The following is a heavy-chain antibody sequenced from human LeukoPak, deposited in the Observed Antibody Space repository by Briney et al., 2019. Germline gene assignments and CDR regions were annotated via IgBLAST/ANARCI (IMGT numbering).Heavy chain of an antibody. D-gene: IGHD4-17*01. Sequence: SETLSLTCTVSGGSISSYYWSWVRQPPGKGLEWIGEIYHSGSTNYNPSLKTRVTISVDKSKNQFSLKLSSVTAADTAVYYCARASHDYGDYSHFDYWGQGTLVTVSS. CDR1: GGSISSYY. V-gene: IGHV4-59*12. CDR2: IYHSGST. CDR3: ARASHDYGDYSHFDY. J-gene: IGHJ4*02.